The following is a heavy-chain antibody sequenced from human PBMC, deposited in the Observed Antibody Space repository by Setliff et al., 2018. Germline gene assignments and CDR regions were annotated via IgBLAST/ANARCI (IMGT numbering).Heavy chain of an antibody. D-gene: IGHD1-1*01. CDR2: IYHNGNT. Sequence: SETLSLTCTVSGGSVSPYFWSWIRQPPGKGLQWIGYIYHNGNTNFNPSLKSRASISLDASKNQFALKMTSVTAADTAIYYCARGSTGIYDPWGQGILVTVSS. J-gene: IGHJ5*02. CDR1: GGSVSPYF. V-gene: IGHV4-59*02. CDR3: ARGSTGIYDP.